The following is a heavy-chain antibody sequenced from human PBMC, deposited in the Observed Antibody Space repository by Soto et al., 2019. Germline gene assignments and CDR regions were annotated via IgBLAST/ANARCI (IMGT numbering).Heavy chain of an antibody. CDR3: AREGYCSSGSCALYSHDYFGMDV. Sequence: QVQLVQSGAEVKKPGASVKVSCKVSGYSFTRYGISWVRQAPGQGLEWMGWISAYNDNTKYAQTFRGRVSMTTDTSTSTAHMELRSLTSDDTAVYYCAREGYCSSGSCALYSHDYFGMDVWGQGTTVTVSS. V-gene: IGHV1-18*01. CDR2: ISAYNDNT. J-gene: IGHJ6*02. CDR1: GYSFTRYG. D-gene: IGHD2-15*01.